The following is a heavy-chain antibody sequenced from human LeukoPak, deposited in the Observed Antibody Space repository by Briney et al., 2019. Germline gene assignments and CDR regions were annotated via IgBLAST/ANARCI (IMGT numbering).Heavy chain of an antibody. Sequence: SETLSLTCTVSGGSISSYYWSWIRQPPGKGLEWIGYIYYSGSTNYNPSLKSRVTISVDTSKNQFSLKLSSVTAADTAVYYCARIWSTPTYYYGSGSYSRDYWGQGTLVTVSS. CDR1: GGSISSYY. J-gene: IGHJ4*02. CDR2: IYYSGST. CDR3: ARIWSTPTYYYGSGSYSRDY. V-gene: IGHV4-59*01. D-gene: IGHD3-10*01.